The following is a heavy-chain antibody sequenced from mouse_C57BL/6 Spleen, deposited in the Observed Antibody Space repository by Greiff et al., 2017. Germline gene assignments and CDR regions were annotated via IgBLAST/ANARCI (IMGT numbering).Heavy chain of an antibody. CDR3: ARPYDDGYGYFDY. J-gene: IGHJ2*01. D-gene: IGHD2-3*01. CDR2: INPNNGGT. CDR1: GYTFTDYY. Sequence: EVQLQQSGPELVKPGASVKISCKASGYTFTDYYMNWVKQSHGKSLEWIGDINPNNGGTSYNQKFKGKATLTVDKSSSTAYMELRSLTSEDSAVYYCARPYDDGYGYFDYWGQGTTLTVSS. V-gene: IGHV1-26*01.